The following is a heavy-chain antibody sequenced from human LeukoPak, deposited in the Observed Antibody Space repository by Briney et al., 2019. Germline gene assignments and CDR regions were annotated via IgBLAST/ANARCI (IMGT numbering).Heavy chain of an antibody. CDR2: IYYSGST. Sequence: PSETLSLTCAVYGGSFSGYYWSWIRQPPGKGLEWIGYIYYSGSTYYNPSLKSRVTISVDTSKNQFSLKLSSVTAADTAVYYCARVGRGYSYGYRDYWGQGTLVTVSS. CDR1: GGSFSGYY. D-gene: IGHD5-18*01. CDR3: ARVGRGYSYGYRDY. V-gene: IGHV4-34*01. J-gene: IGHJ4*02.